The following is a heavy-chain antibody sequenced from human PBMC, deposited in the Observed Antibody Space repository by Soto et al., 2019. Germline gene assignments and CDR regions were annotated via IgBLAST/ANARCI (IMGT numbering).Heavy chain of an antibody. Sequence: PGGSLRLSCEVPGLAGTAISFVDYYMTWIRQAPGKGLEWVSYITGSGTTTFYTESVKGRFTISRDNTKNSSYLQMDSLRVEDTAVYFCARRRGGYNWTSQIFDVWGQGTQVTVSS. CDR3: ARRRGGYNWTSQIFDV. CDR1: GLAGTAISFVDYY. D-gene: IGHD1-1*01. CDR2: ITGSGTTT. J-gene: IGHJ4*02. V-gene: IGHV3-11*01.